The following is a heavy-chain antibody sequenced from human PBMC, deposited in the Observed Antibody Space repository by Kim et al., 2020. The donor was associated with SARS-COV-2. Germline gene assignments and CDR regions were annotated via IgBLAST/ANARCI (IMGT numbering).Heavy chain of an antibody. V-gene: IGHV3-9*01. D-gene: IGHD6-13*01. Sequence: GGSLRLSCAASGFTFDDYAMHWVRQAPGKGLEWVSGISWNSGSIGYADSVKGRFTISRDNAKNSLYLQMNSLRAEDTALYYCAKGSRSYSWYGRGFDYWGQGTLVTVSS. CDR2: ISWNSGSI. CDR3: AKGSRSYSWYGRGFDY. CDR1: GFTFDDYA. J-gene: IGHJ4*02.